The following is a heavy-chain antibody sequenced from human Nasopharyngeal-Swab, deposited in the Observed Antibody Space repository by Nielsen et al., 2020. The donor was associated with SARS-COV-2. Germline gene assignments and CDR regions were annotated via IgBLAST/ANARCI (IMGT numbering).Heavy chain of an antibody. CDR3: ATGSGWYDRRHWYFDL. CDR2: ISAYNGNT. J-gene: IGHJ2*01. Sequence: ASVKVSCKASGYTFTSYGISWVRQAPGQGLEWMGWISAYNGNTNYAQKLQGRATMTTDTSTSTAYMELRSLRSDDTAVYYCATGSGWYDRRHWYFDLWGRGTLVTVSS. D-gene: IGHD6-19*01. V-gene: IGHV1-18*01. CDR1: GYTFTSYG.